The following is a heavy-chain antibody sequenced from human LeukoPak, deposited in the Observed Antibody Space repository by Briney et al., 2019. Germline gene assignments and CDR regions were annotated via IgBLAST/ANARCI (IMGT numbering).Heavy chain of an antibody. CDR3: ARDATVPSPPLPGYYYYYGMDV. V-gene: IGHV4-4*07. Sequence: SETLSLTCTVSGGSISRYYWSWIRQPAGKGLEWIGRIYTSGSPNYNPSPKGRVSMSVDPSKNQFSLKLSSVTAADTAVYYCARDATVPSPPLPGYYYYYGMDVWGQGTTVTVSS. J-gene: IGHJ6*02. CDR2: IYTSGSP. D-gene: IGHD4-17*01. CDR1: GGSISRYY.